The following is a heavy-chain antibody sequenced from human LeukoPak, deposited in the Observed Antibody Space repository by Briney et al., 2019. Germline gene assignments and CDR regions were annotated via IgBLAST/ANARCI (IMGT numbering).Heavy chain of an antibody. V-gene: IGHV1-46*01. Sequence: ASVTVSFKSSGYTFTSYYIHWVRQAPGQGLELMGIINPSGGSTNYAQKFQGRVAMTRDTSTSTVYMELSSLRSEDTAVYYCARGLDYYDTTKGFDYWGQGTLVTVSS. CDR2: INPSGGST. D-gene: IGHD3-22*01. CDR1: GYTFTSYY. J-gene: IGHJ4*02. CDR3: ARGLDYYDTTKGFDY.